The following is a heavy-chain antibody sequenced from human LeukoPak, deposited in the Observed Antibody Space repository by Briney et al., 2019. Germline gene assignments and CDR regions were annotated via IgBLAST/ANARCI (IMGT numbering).Heavy chain of an antibody. Sequence: SETLSLTCTVSARSISSYYWSWIRQPPGKGLEWIGYIYYSGSTTYNPSLKSRVTISVDTSKNQFSLKLSSVTAADTAVYYCARGGSRHYFDYWGQGTLVTVSS. CDR2: IYYSGST. CDR1: ARSISSYY. V-gene: IGHV4-59*01. CDR3: ARGGSRHYFDY. J-gene: IGHJ4*02. D-gene: IGHD2-15*01.